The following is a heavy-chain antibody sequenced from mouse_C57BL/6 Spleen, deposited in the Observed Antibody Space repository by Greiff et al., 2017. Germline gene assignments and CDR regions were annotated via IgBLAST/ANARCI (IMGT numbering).Heavy chain of an antibody. CDR1: GYTFTSYD. J-gene: IGHJ1*03. CDR3: AREATVVARYWYFDV. CDR2: IYPRDGST. V-gene: IGHV1-85*01. Sequence: QVQLKESGPELVKPGASVKLSCKASGYTFTSYDINWVKQRPGQGLEWIGWIYPRDGSTKYNEKFKGKATLTVDTSSSTAYMELHSLTSEDSAVYFCAREATVVARYWYFDVWGTGTTVTVSS. D-gene: IGHD1-1*01.